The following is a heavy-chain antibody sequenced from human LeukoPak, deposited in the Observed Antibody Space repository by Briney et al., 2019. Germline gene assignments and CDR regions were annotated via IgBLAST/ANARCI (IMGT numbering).Heavy chain of an antibody. CDR1: GFTVSTNC. D-gene: IGHD5-18*01. CDR2: IYSGGTT. Sequence: GGSLRLSCAASGFTVSTNCMTWVRQAPGKGLEWGSTIYSGGTTYYADSVMGRFTIYRQNSRNTLYLKMNSLRAEDTAVYYCARVDTVMAYYFDLWGQGTLVTVSS. CDR3: ARVDTVMAYYFDL. V-gene: IGHV3-53*04. J-gene: IGHJ4*02.